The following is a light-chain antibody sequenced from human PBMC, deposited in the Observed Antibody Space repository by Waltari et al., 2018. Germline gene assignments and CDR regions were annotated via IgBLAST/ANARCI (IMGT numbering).Light chain of an antibody. CDR3: AAWDDSLNGVV. Sequence: QSVLTQPPSASGTPGQRVTISCSGSSSNIGSNTVNWYQQLPGTAPKLLIYSNIQRPSGVPGGFSGSKSGTSASLAISGLQSEDEADYYCAAWDDSLNGVVFGGGTKLTVL. CDR2: SNI. J-gene: IGLJ2*01. CDR1: SSNIGSNT. V-gene: IGLV1-44*01.